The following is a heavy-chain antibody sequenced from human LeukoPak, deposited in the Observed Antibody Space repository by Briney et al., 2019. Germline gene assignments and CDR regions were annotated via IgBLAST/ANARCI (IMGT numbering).Heavy chain of an antibody. D-gene: IGHD6-19*01. V-gene: IGHV4-39*01. J-gene: IGHJ4*02. Sequence: PSETLSLTCTVSGGSIRSSYYYWGWIRQPPGKGLEWIGSIYYSGSTYYNPSLKSRVTISVDTSKNQFSLKLSSVTAADTAVYYCARGSGWSEIYYFDYWGQGTLVTVSS. CDR3: ARGSGWSEIYYFDY. CDR2: IYYSGST. CDR1: GGSIRSSYYY.